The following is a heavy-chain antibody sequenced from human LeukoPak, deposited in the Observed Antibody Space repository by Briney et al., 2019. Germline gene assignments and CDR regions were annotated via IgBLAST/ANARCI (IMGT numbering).Heavy chain of an antibody. CDR1: GFTFSSYS. CDR3: ARDLNLGDFWSGSFDP. CDR2: IGSSSSYI. Sequence: PGGSLRLSCAASGFTFSSYSMNWVRQAPGKGLEWVSSIGSSSSYIYYADSVKGRFTISRDNAKNSLYLQMNSLRAEDTAVYYCARDLNLGDFWSGSFDPWGQGTLVTVSS. V-gene: IGHV3-21*01. D-gene: IGHD3-3*01. J-gene: IGHJ5*02.